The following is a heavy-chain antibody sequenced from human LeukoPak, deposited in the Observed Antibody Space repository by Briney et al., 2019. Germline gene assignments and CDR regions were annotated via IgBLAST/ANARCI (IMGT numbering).Heavy chain of an antibody. D-gene: IGHD1-26*01. V-gene: IGHV3-66*02. CDR3: ARSGSYSYFDY. CDR1: GFTVSSNY. J-gene: IGHJ4*02. Sequence: GGSLRLSGAASGFTVSSNYMSWVGQAPGKGLEWVSVIYSGGSTYYADSVKGRFTISRDNSKNTLYLQMNSLRAEDTAVYYCARSGSYSYFDYWGQGTLVTVSS. CDR2: IYSGGST.